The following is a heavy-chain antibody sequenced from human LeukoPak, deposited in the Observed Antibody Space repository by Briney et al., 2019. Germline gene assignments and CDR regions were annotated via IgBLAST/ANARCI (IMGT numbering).Heavy chain of an antibody. V-gene: IGHV4-4*07. CDR2: IFSSGST. J-gene: IGHJ4*02. D-gene: IGHD2-2*01. CDR3: ARESRRSSCNEY. Sequence: SETLSLTCTVSGGSISNYYWSWIRQPAGKGLEWIGRIFSSGSTNYNPSLKSRVTMSVDTSKNQFSLKLSSVTAADTAEYFCARESRRSSCNEYWGQGTLVTVSS. CDR1: GGSISNYY.